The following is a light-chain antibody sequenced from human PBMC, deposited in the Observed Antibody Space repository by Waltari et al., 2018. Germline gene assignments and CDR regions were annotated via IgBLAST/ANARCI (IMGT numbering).Light chain of an antibody. CDR2: NNQ. CDR1: TSNIGSNA. V-gene: IGLV1-44*01. J-gene: IGLJ2*01. Sequence: QSVLTQPPSASGTPGQRVTISCSGSTSNIGSNAVNWYQQLPGTAPKLLCYNNQQRPSGVPDRFSGSKSGTSASLAISGLQSEDDADYYCAAWDGSLDGVVFGGETMLTVL. CDR3: AAWDGSLDGVV.